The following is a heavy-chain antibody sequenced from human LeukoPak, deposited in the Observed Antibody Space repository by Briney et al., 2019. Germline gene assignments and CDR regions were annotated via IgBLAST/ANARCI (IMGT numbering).Heavy chain of an antibody. J-gene: IGHJ6*03. V-gene: IGHV4-39*07. CDR1: GGSISSRPYY. CDR3: ARDFSSSSTVYYYYYMDV. D-gene: IGHD6-6*01. Sequence: SETLSLTCTVSGGSISSRPYYWGWVRPPPGKGLEWIGTISYSGTTYYSPSLKSRVTISLDTSKNQFSLQLSSVTAADTAIYYCARDFSSSSTVYYYYYMDVWGKGTRSPSP. CDR2: ISYSGTT.